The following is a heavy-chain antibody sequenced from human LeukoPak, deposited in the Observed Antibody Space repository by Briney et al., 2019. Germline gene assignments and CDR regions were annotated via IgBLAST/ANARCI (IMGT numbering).Heavy chain of an antibody. J-gene: IGHJ5*02. Sequence: GGSLRLSCAVSGFIFSSYEMHWARQAPGKGLEWVSYISTTGTTIYYADSVQGRFTISRDNAKNSLYLQMNNLRAEDTAVYYCARDNNSGYYSRFAPWGQGTLVTVSS. CDR3: ARDNNSGYYSRFAP. D-gene: IGHD3-22*01. CDR1: GFIFSSYE. CDR2: ISTTGTTI. V-gene: IGHV3-48*03.